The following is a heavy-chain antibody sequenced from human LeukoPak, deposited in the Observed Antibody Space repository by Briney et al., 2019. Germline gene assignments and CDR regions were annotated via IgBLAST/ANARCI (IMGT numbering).Heavy chain of an antibody. CDR2: ISSSGSTI. D-gene: IGHD2-2*01. CDR3: ARVVVPAAMGYYGMDV. J-gene: IGHJ6*02. Sequence: GGSLRLSCAASGFTFSDYYMSWIRQAPGKGLEWVSYISSSGSTIYYADSVKGRFTISRDNAKNSLYLQMNSLRAEDTAVYYCARVVVPAAMGYYGMDVWGQGTTVTVS. CDR1: GFTFSDYY. V-gene: IGHV3-11*01.